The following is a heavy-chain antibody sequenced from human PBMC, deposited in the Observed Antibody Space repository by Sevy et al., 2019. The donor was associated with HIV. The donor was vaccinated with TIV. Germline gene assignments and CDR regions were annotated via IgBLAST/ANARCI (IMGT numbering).Heavy chain of an antibody. V-gene: IGHV4-59*01. CDR3: ARVGAWYYGSTRNAFDF. Sequence: SETLSLTCTVSGGFGVYYWSWIRQPPGKGLEWIGYINYSGSTNYNPSLKSRVTISVDTSKNQLSLNLSSVTAADTAVYYCARVGAWYYGSTRNAFDFWGQGTMVTVSS. CDR1: GGFGVYY. J-gene: IGHJ3*01. D-gene: IGHD3-10*01. CDR2: INYSGST.